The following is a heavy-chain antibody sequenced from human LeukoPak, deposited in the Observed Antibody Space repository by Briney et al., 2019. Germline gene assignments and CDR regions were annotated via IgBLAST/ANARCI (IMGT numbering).Heavy chain of an antibody. CDR3: ARGPAGYN. D-gene: IGHD1-1*01. CDR1: GFTVSSNH. J-gene: IGHJ4*02. CDR2: IYSGGST. V-gene: IGHV3-53*01. Sequence: GGSLRLSCAASGFTVSSNHMSWVRQAPGKGLEWVSVIYSGGSTDYADSVKGRFTISRDNLKNTLYLRMNSLRAEDTAVYYCARGPAGYNWGQGTLVTFSS.